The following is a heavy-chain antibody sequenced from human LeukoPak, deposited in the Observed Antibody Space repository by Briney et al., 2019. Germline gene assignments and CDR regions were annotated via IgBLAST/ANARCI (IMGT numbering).Heavy chain of an antibody. J-gene: IGHJ4*02. CDR1: GFTFSSYA. Sequence: GGSLRLSCAASGFTFSSYAMSWVRQAPGKGLEWVSAISGSGGSTYYADSVKGRFTISRDNSKNTLYLQMNSLRAEDTAVYYCAKGGERWLQLGYFDYWGQGTLVTVSS. D-gene: IGHD5-24*01. V-gene: IGHV3-23*01. CDR3: AKGGERWLQLGYFDY. CDR2: ISGSGGST.